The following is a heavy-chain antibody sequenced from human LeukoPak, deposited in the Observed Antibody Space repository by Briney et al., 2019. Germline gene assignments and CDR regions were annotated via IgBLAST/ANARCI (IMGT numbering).Heavy chain of an antibody. CDR3: ASLSGKYSGSCYVFAY. Sequence: ASVKVSCKASGCTFTSYAINWVRQAPGQGLEWMGWIIPNFGTSNYAQKFQGRVTITADKSTSTAYMQLSSLRAEDTAVYYCASLSGKYSGSCYVFAYWGQGTLVTVSS. D-gene: IGHD1-26*01. CDR1: GCTFTSYA. J-gene: IGHJ4*02. CDR2: IIPNFGTS. V-gene: IGHV1-69*06.